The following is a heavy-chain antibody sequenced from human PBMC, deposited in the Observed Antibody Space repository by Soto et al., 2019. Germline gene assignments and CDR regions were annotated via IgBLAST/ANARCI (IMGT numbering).Heavy chain of an antibody. CDR1: GYSFTNYW. V-gene: IGHV5-51*01. CDR2: IHPGDSDT. Sequence: GESLKISCQGSGYSFTNYWGGWVRQIPGRGLEWMGIIHPGDSDTRYSPFFQGQVTISADKSISTAYLQWSSLKASDTAMYYCARHNRYSSTWFEGWFAPWGQGTLVTVSS. D-gene: IGHD6-13*01. J-gene: IGHJ5*02. CDR3: ARHNRYSSTWFEGWFAP.